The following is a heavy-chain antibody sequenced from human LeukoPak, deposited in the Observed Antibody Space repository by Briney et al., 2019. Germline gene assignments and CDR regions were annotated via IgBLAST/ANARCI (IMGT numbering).Heavy chain of an antibody. J-gene: IGHJ4*02. CDR1: GFTFSTYS. D-gene: IGHD3-22*01. Sequence: GGSLRLSCGASGFTFSTYSMHWVRQAPGKGLECVAVISNDGSDKYYPDSVKGRFTISRDNSENTLYLEVNGLRPEDTAVYYCARGTFYYDTNGYYSGGLGYWGQGTLVTVSS. CDR3: ARGTFYYDTNGYYSGGLGY. V-gene: IGHV3-30*04. CDR2: ISNDGSDK.